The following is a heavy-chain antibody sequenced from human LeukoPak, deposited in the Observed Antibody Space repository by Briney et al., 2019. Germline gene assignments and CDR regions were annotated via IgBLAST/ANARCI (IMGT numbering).Heavy chain of an antibody. CDR3: AAVFFSSTVPYFDH. Sequence: GTSVKVSCKASGFTSSSSAIQLVRQVRGQRLEWIGWIVVGSGNTNYAQKFQDRVTITKDMSTMTAYMELSSLRSEDTALYYCAAVFFSSTVPYFDHWAQGTLVTVSS. D-gene: IGHD2-2*01. J-gene: IGHJ4*02. CDR2: IVVGSGNT. V-gene: IGHV1-58*02. CDR1: GFTSSSSA.